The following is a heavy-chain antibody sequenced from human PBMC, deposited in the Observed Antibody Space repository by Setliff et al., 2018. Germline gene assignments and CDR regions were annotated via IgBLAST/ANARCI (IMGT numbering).Heavy chain of an antibody. Sequence: ASVKVSCKASGYTFTSHYMHWVRQAPGLGLEWMGTINPSSGRTSYAQEFQSRVTMTRDTSTSTVYMDMSSLRSEDTAVYYCARDVFPYHYEGAFDIWGQGTMVTVSS. D-gene: IGHD3-22*01. CDR1: GYTFTSHY. CDR2: INPSSGRT. V-gene: IGHV1-46*01. CDR3: ARDVFPYHYEGAFDI. J-gene: IGHJ3*02.